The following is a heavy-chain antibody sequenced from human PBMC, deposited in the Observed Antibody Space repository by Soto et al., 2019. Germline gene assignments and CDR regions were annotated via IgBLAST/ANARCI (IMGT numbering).Heavy chain of an antibody. V-gene: IGHV4-34*01. CDR3: ARRSRVGYRENWFDL. J-gene: IGHJ5*02. CDR1: GGSFTDFF. D-gene: IGHD5-18*01. Sequence: QVQLQLWGAGLLKPSETLSLTCTVYGGSFTDFFWNWIRQSPGKGLEWIGEINHSGSTNYNPSLKTRTTLAVDTSKKRFSLEMSSVTAADTAVYFCARRSRVGYRENWFDLWGQGSLVTVSS. CDR2: INHSGST.